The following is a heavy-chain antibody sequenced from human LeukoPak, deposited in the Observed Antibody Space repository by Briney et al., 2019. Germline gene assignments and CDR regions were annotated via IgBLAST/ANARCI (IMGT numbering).Heavy chain of an antibody. J-gene: IGHJ4*02. V-gene: IGHV3-66*02. CDR3: ASESNYDS. CDR2: IYSGGST. CDR1: GFTVSSTY. Sequence: GGFLRLSCAASGFTVSSTYMSWVRQAPGKGLEWVSVIYSGGSTFYADAVKGRFTISRDNSKNTVSLQMNSLRGEDTAVYYCASESNYDSWGQGTLVTVSS.